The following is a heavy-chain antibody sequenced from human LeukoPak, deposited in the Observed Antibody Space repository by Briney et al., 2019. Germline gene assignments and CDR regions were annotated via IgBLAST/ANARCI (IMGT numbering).Heavy chain of an antibody. V-gene: IGHV3-53*01. CDR3: AREGQQLGFDY. CDR1: GFTVSSNY. J-gene: IGHJ4*02. D-gene: IGHD6-13*01. Sequence: GESLKISCAASGFTVSSNYMSWVRQAPGKGLEWASVIYSGGSTYYADSVKGRFTISRDNSKNTLYLQMNSLRAEDTAVYYCAREGQQLGFDYWGQGTLVTVSA. CDR2: IYSGGST.